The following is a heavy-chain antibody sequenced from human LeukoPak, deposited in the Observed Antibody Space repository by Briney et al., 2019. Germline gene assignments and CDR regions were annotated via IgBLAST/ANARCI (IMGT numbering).Heavy chain of an antibody. CDR2: IKEDGTDK. Sequence: GGSLRLSCAASRFTFSNFWMNWVRQAPGKGLEWVANIKEDGTDKYYADSVRGRFTISRDNARNSLYLQMNSLRADDAAVYYCARILNTAGYAYPGSLDFWGQGILVTVSS. V-gene: IGHV3-7*01. CDR1: RFTFSNFW. J-gene: IGHJ4*02. D-gene: IGHD2-2*03. CDR3: ARILNTAGYAYPGSLDF.